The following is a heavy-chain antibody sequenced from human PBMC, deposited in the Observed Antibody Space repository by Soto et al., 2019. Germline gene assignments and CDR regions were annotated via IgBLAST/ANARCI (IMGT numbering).Heavy chain of an antibody. J-gene: IGHJ4*02. CDR2: IYWNDDK. D-gene: IGHD3-22*01. CDR1: GFSLSTSGVG. Sequence: QITLKESGPTLVKPTQTLTLTCTFSGFSLSTSGVGVGWIRQPPGKALEWLALIYWNDDKRYSPSLKSRLTITKDTSKNQVVLTMTNMDPVDTATYYCAHRRLAVDSSGYFDYWGQGTLVTVSS. CDR3: AHRRLAVDSSGYFDY. V-gene: IGHV2-5*01.